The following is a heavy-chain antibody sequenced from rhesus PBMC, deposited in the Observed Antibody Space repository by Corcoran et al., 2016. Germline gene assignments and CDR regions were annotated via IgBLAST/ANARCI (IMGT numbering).Heavy chain of an antibody. CDR1: GGSISSNY. V-gene: IGHV4-160*01. CDR2: IYSSSGNT. CDR3: AREFGGYYSGAAFDF. D-gene: IGHD3-28*01. J-gene: IGHJ3*01. Sequence: QVQLQESGPGVVKPSETLSLTCAVSGGSISSNYWSWIRQPPGKGLEWIGSIYSSSGNTYYNPSRKCRVTISTDTSKNQFSLKLSSVTAADTAVYYRAREFGGYYSGAAFDFWGQGLRVTVSS.